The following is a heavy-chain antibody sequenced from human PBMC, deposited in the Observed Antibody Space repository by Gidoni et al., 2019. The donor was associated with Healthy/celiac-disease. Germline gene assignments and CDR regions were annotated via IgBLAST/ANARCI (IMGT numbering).Heavy chain of an antibody. CDR3: AKGGTGPLDY. CDR1: SYA. CDR2: ISGSGGST. Sequence: SYAMSWVRQAPGTGLEWVSAISGSGGSTYYADSVKGRFTISRDNSKNTLYLQMNSLRAEDTAVYYCAKGGTGPLDYWGQGTLVTVSS. J-gene: IGHJ4*02. V-gene: IGHV3-23*01. D-gene: IGHD1-1*01.